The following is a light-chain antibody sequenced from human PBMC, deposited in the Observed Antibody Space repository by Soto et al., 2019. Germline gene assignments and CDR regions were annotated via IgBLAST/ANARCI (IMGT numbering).Light chain of an antibody. V-gene: IGKV3-20*01. Sequence: EIVMTQSPDTLAVSPGEIATLSCSASQSVSSSYLAWYRQKPGQAPRLLIYGAFNRATGIPDRFSGGGSGTDFTLTITRLEPEDFAVYYCQYYGNSPLKFGQGTKVDIK. CDR3: QYYGNSPLK. CDR1: QSVSSSY. J-gene: IGKJ1*01. CDR2: GAF.